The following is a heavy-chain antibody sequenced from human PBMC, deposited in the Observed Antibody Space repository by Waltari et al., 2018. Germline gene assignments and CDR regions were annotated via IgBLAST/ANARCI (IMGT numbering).Heavy chain of an antibody. D-gene: IGHD3-3*01. CDR2: IYHSGST. J-gene: IGHJ6*02. CDR1: GYSISSGYY. CDR3: ARGGGDYDFWSGYTLYYYYYYGMDV. V-gene: IGHV4-38-2*01. Sequence: QVQLQESGPGLVTPSETLSLTCAVSGYSISSGYYWAWIRQPPGQWLEWIGSIYHSGSTYYNPSLKSRVTISVDTSKNQFSLKLSSVTAADTAVYYCARGGGDYDFWSGYTLYYYYYYGMDVWGQGTTVTVSS.